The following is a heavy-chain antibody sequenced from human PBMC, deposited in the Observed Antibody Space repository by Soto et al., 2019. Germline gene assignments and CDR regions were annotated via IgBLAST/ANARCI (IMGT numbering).Heavy chain of an antibody. CDR2: ISYDGTNK. V-gene: IGHV3-30-3*01. CDR3: ARDHRGAYYDFWSGRSGYSGRFDY. J-gene: IGHJ4*02. D-gene: IGHD3-3*01. Sequence: AGGSLRLSCVASGFTFSSYTMHWVRQAPGKGLEWVAVISYDGTNKYYADSVKGRFTISRDNSKNTLYLQMNSLRAEDTAVYYCARDHRGAYYDFWSGRSGYSGRFDYWGQGTLVTVSS. CDR1: GFTFSSYT.